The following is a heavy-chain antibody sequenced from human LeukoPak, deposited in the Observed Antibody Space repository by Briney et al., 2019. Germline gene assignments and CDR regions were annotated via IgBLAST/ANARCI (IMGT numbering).Heavy chain of an antibody. V-gene: IGHV3-23*01. CDR2: ISGSGGST. CDR3: ATSSMVRGTYDY. D-gene: IGHD3-10*01. CDR1: GFTFSSYA. Sequence: PGGSLRLSCAASGFTFSSYAMSWVRQAPGKGLEWVSAISGSGGSTYYADSVKGRFTFSRDNSKNTLYLQMNSLRAEDTAVYYCATSSMVRGTYDYWGQGTLVTVSS. J-gene: IGHJ4*02.